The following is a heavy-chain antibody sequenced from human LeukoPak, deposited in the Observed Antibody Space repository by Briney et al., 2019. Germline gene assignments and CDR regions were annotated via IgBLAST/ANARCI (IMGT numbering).Heavy chain of an antibody. CDR2: ISSSGGTT. D-gene: IGHD6-19*01. CDR3: AKAGMAVTATPEY. V-gene: IGHV3-23*01. J-gene: IGHJ4*02. Sequence: QAKGSLRLSCAAPGFTFSCYAINSVSHPPGNWLEWGTVISSSGGTTYYSDSVKRRFIISRDTSKITLYLQMNSLRAEDTAVYYGAKAGMAVTATPEYCGQGTQVTVSS. CDR1: GFTFSCYA.